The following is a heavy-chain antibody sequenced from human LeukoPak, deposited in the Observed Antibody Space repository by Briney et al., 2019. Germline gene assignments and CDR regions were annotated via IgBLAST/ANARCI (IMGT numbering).Heavy chain of an antibody. D-gene: IGHD3-10*01. CDR2: ISGSGGST. Sequence: SGGSLRLSCAASGFTFSSYAMSWVRQAPGKGLGWVSAISGSGGSTYYADSVKGRFPISRDNSKNTLYLQMNGLRAEDTAVYYCAKARWGFGESYWGQGTLVTVSS. J-gene: IGHJ4*02. CDR1: GFTFSSYA. CDR3: AKARWGFGESY. V-gene: IGHV3-23*01.